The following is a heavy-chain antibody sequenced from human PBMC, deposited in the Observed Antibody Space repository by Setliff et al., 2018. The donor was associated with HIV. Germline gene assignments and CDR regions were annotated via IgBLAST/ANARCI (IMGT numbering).Heavy chain of an antibody. D-gene: IGHD4-17*01. CDR2: IHHSGST. CDR3: AREIYGGNSRPFDY. CDR1: GGSISNYY. J-gene: IGHJ4*02. Sequence: PSETLSLTCIVSGGSISNYYWGWIRQSPGKGLEWIGFIHHSGSTNYNPSLESRVTISVDTSKNQLSLKLSSVTAADTAVYYCAREIYGGNSRPFDYWGQGTLVTVSS. V-gene: IGHV4-59*01.